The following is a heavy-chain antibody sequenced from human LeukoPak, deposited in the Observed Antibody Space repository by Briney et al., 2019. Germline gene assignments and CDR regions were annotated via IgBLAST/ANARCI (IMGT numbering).Heavy chain of an antibody. CDR3: ARLEMAYRTHAFDI. CDR2: IYSAGTT. Sequence: GGSLRLSCAASGLTVSSNSMTWVRQAPGKGLEWVSVIYSAGTTYYADSVKGRFTISRDNTKYMVFLQMNSLRAEDTALYYCARLEMAYRTHAFDIWGQGTLVTVSS. D-gene: IGHD5-24*01. V-gene: IGHV3-66*01. J-gene: IGHJ3*02. CDR1: GLTVSSNS.